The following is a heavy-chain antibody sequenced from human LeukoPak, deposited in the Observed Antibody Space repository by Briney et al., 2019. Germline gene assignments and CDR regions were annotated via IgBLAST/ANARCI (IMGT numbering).Heavy chain of an antibody. V-gene: IGHV4-31*03. CDR2: IYYSGST. CDR1: GGSISNGDYY. Sequence: SETLSLTCTVSGGSISNGDYYWTWIRQHPGKGLEWIGYIYYSGSTYYNPSLKSRAVISVDTSKNQFSLKLKSVTAADTAVYYCARDRRWLRFHGFDIWGQGTMVTVSS. D-gene: IGHD5-12*01. CDR3: ARDRRWLRFHGFDI. J-gene: IGHJ3*02.